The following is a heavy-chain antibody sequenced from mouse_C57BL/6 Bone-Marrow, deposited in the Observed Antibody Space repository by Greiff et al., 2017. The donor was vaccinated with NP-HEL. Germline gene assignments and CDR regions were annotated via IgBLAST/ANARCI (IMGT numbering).Heavy chain of an antibody. J-gene: IGHJ3*01. CDR1: GFSLTSYA. CDR3: ARNSAPGSGYVDWFAY. V-gene: IGHV2-9-1*01. D-gene: IGHD3-2*02. CDR2: IWPGGGT. Sequence: VQRVESGPGLVAPSQSLSITCTVSGFSLTSYAISWVRQPPGQGLEWLGVIWPGGGTNYNSALKSRLPISIYNSKSQVFVKMNSRQTDDTARYYCARNSAPGSGYVDWFAYWGKGTLVTVSA.